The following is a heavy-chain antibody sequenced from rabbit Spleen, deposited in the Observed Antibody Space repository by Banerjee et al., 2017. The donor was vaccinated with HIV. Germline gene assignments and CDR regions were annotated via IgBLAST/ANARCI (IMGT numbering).Heavy chain of an antibody. D-gene: IGHD7-1*01. V-gene: IGHV1S45*01. J-gene: IGHJ4*01. Sequence: QEQLVESGGGLVQPGGSLKLSCTASGFTLSSYYMNWVRQAPGKGLEWIACIDAGSSGSASYASWAKGRFTISKTSSTTVTLQMTSLTVADTATYFCARGAWSTDCMNLWGQGTLVTVS. CDR2: IDAGSSGSA. CDR1: GFTLSSYYM. CDR3: ARGAWSTDCMNL.